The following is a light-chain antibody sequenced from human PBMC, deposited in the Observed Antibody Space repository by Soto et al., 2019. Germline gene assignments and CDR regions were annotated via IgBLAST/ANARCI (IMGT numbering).Light chain of an antibody. CDR1: QGISSY. V-gene: IGKV4-1*01. CDR2: WAS. CDR3: QQYYSTPNT. J-gene: IGKJ5*01. Sequence: TQSPSSLSASVGDRVTITCRASQGISSYLAWYQQKPGQPPKLLIYWASTRESGVPDRFSGSGSGTDFTLTISSLQAEDVAVYYCQQYYSTPNTFGQGTRLEIK.